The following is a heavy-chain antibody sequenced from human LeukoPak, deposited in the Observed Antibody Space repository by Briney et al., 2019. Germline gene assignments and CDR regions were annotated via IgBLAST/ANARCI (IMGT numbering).Heavy chain of an antibody. J-gene: IGHJ4*02. CDR2: ISAYNGNT. CDR1: GYTFTSYG. CDR3: ARGDYGGGFGY. D-gene: IGHD4-23*01. V-gene: IGHV1-18*01. Sequence: AAVRVSCKPSGYTFTSYGISWVRQAPRHGLEWMGSISAYNGNTNYTQNLQGRVTMTTDTSTSTAYMELRSLSLDDTAVYYCARGDYGGGFGYWGQGTLVTVSS.